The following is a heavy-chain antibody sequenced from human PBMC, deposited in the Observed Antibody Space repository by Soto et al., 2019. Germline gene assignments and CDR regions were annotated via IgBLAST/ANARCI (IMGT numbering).Heavy chain of an antibody. CDR3: AKDFIGYSSSSAGMDV. Sequence: EVQLLESGGGLVQPGGSLRLSCAASGFTFSSYAMSWVRQAPGMGLEWVSAISGSGGSTYYADSVKGRFTISRDNSKNTLYLQMNSLRAEDTAVYYCAKDFIGYSSSSAGMDVWGQGTTVTVSS. CDR1: GFTFSSYA. CDR2: ISGSGGST. J-gene: IGHJ6*02. V-gene: IGHV3-23*01. D-gene: IGHD6-13*01.